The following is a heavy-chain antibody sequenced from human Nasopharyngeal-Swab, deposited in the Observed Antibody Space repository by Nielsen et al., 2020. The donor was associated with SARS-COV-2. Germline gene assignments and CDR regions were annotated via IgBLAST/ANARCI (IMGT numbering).Heavy chain of an antibody. V-gene: IGHV4-39*01. J-gene: IGHJ6*02. Sequence: SETLSLTCTVSGGSISSSSYYWGWIRQPPGKGLEWIGSIYYSGSTYYNPSLESRVTISVDTSKDQFSLKLSSVTAADTAVYYCARVEQQLVRYYYYYYGMDVWGQGTTVTVSS. CDR1: GGSISSSSYY. CDR2: IYYSGST. CDR3: ARVEQQLVRYYYYYYGMDV. D-gene: IGHD6-13*01.